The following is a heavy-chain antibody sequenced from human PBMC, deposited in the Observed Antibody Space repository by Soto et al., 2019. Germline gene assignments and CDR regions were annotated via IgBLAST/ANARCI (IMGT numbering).Heavy chain of an antibody. CDR2: FDPEDGET. J-gene: IGHJ4*02. Sequence: ASVKVSCKVSGYTLTELSMHWVRQAPGKGLEWMGGFDPEDGETIYAQKFQGRVTMTEDTSTDTAYMELSSLRSGDTAVYYCATVTMVRGVIRFDYWGQGTLVTVSS. D-gene: IGHD3-10*01. CDR1: GYTLTELS. V-gene: IGHV1-24*01. CDR3: ATVTMVRGVIRFDY.